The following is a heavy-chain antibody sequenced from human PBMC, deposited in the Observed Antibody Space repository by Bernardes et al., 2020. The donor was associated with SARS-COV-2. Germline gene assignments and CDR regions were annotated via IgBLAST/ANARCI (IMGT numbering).Heavy chain of an antibody. J-gene: IGHJ5*01. CDR3: ARGTSVITIFGGVNRWFDP. CDR1: GGSIRSGDYY. Sequence: LSLTCTVSGGSIRSGDYYCSWIRQPPGKGLEWIGYIYYSGSTYYNPSLKSRDTISVDTSKNQFSLKLSSVTAADTAVYYCARGTSVITIFGGVNRWFDPWGQVTLVTVSS. V-gene: IGHV4-30-4*01. D-gene: IGHD3-3*01. CDR2: IYYSGST.